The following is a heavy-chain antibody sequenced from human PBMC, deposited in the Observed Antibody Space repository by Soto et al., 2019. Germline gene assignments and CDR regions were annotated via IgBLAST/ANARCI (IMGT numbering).Heavy chain of an antibody. Sequence: GGSLRLSCAASGFTFSSYAMSWVRQAPGKGLEWVSAISGSGGSTYYADSVKGRFTISRDNSKNTLYLQMNSLGAEDTAVYYCAKVTASASSSWYEGLHSNYYYYGMDVWGQGTTVTVSS. V-gene: IGHV3-23*01. CDR2: ISGSGGST. D-gene: IGHD6-13*01. CDR1: GFTFSSYA. CDR3: AKVTASASSSWYEGLHSNYYYYGMDV. J-gene: IGHJ6*02.